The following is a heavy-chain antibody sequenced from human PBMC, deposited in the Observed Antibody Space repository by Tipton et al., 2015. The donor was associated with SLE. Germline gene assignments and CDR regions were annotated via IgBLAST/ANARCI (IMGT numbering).Heavy chain of an antibody. CDR2: IYHSANT. CDR3: ARADSSGSILSDY. Sequence: TLSLTCSVSGGSISLYYWSWIRQPPGKGLEWIGYIYHSANTNYNPSLKSRVTISADTSKNQFSLKLTSVTAADSAVYYCARADSSGSILSDYWGQGTLVTVSS. J-gene: IGHJ4*02. D-gene: IGHD3-22*01. V-gene: IGHV4-59*08. CDR1: GGSISLYY.